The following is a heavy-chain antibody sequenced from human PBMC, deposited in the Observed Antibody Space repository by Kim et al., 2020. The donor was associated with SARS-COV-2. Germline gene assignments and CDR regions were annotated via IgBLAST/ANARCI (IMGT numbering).Heavy chain of an antibody. Sequence: PSLKSRVTISVDTSKNQFSLQLSSGTAADTAVYYWARVVVVVAATNRFDYWGQGTLVTVSS. D-gene: IGHD2-15*01. J-gene: IGHJ4*02. CDR3: ARVVVVVAATNRFDY. V-gene: IGHV4-34*01.